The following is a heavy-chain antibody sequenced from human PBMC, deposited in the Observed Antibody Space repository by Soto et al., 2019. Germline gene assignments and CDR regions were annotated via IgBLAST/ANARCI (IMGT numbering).Heavy chain of an antibody. V-gene: IGHV4-34*01. CDR1: GWSFRGYY. Sequence: ASETLSLTCAVYGWSFRGYYWSWIRQPPGKGLEWIGEINHRGTTNYNPSLKSRVTISVDTSKNQFSLKVSSVTAADTAVYYCARGGDTGYVHWSQGTLVTVSS. D-gene: IGHD5-12*01. J-gene: IGHJ4*02. CDR2: INHRGTT. CDR3: ARGGDTGYVH.